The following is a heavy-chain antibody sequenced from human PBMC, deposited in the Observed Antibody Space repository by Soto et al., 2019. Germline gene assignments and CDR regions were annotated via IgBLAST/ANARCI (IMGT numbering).Heavy chain of an antibody. CDR1: GYIFTTYA. V-gene: IGHV1-3*01. CDR2: INGGNGNA. J-gene: IGHJ4*02. Sequence: ASVKVSCKASGYIFTTYALHWVRQAPGQRPEWMGWINGGNGNAEYSQKFRGRVTMTRDTSASTAYMELRSLRSEDTAVYYCARPERTADYFDYWGQGTLVTVSS. CDR3: ARPERTADYFDY.